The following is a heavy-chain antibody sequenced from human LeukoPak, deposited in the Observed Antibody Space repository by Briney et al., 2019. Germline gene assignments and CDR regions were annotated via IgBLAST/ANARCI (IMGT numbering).Heavy chain of an antibody. Sequence: PVGSLRLSCADSGFTFYDYGMSCVRQGPGKGLEWVSAISGSGGSTYYADSVKGRFTISRDNSKNTLYLQMNSLRAEDTAVYFCARGGVDYYGSGTYYLMYYFDYWGQGALVTVSS. D-gene: IGHD3-10*01. V-gene: IGHV3-23*01. CDR3: ARGGVDYYGSGTYYLMYYFDY. CDR2: ISGSGGST. J-gene: IGHJ4*02. CDR1: GFTFYDYG.